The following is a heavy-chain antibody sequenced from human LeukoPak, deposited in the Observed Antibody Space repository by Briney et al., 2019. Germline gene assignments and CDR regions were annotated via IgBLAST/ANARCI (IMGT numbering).Heavy chain of an antibody. Sequence: GGSLRLSCAASGFTFSSYWVSWVRQAPGKGLEWVANIKQDGSEKYYVDSVKGRLTISRDNAKNSLYLQMNSLRAEDTAVYYCARSDIVATIADYWGQGTLVTVSS. D-gene: IGHD5-12*01. V-gene: IGHV3-7*03. J-gene: IGHJ4*02. CDR1: GFTFSSYW. CDR3: ARSDIVATIADY. CDR2: IKQDGSEK.